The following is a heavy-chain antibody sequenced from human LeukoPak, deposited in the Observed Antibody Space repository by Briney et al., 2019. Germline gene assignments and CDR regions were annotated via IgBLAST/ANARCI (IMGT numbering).Heavy chain of an antibody. J-gene: IGHJ3*02. V-gene: IGHV1-46*01. D-gene: IGHD3-3*01. Sequence: ASVKVSCKASGYTFTSYYMHWVRQAPGQGLEWMGIINPSGGSTSYAQKFQGRVTMTRDTSTSTVYMELSSLRSEDTAVYYCAREDRRTTIFGVVTLDAFDIWGQGTMVTVSS. CDR1: GYTFTSYY. CDR3: AREDRRTTIFGVVTLDAFDI. CDR2: INPSGGST.